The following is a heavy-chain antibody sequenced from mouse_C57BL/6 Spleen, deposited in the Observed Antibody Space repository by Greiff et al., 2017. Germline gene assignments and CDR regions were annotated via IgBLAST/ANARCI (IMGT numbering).Heavy chain of an antibody. J-gene: IGHJ2*01. D-gene: IGHD2-1*01. CDR2: IYPGDGDT. V-gene: IGHV1-82*01. CDR1: GYAFSSSW. CDR3: ARRGGNYVGFDY. Sequence: QVQLKQSGPELVKPGASVKISCKASGYAFSSSWMNWVKQRPGKGLEWIGRIYPGDGDTNYNGKFKGKATLTADKSSSTAYMQLSSLTSEDSAVYFCARRGGNYVGFDYWGQGTTLTVSS.